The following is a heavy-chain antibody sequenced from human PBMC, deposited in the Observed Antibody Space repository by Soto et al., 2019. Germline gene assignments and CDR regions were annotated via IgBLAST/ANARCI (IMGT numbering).Heavy chain of an antibody. CDR1: GFTFSNYW. CDR3: ARAVTRFYGMDV. Sequence: EVQLVESGGGLVQPGGSLRLSCTASGFTFSNYWMHWVRQVPGKGLVWVSRINSDGSNTIYADAVKGRFPISRDNAKNPLYLQMTSLRAEATAVYYCARAVTRFYGMDVWGQGTTVTVSS. J-gene: IGHJ6*02. D-gene: IGHD4-17*01. CDR2: INSDGSNT. V-gene: IGHV3-74*01.